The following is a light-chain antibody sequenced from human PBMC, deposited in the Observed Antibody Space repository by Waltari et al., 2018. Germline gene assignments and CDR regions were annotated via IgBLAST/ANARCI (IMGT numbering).Light chain of an antibody. CDR2: WAS. V-gene: IGKV4-1*01. CDR1: QSVLYSFNNKNY. Sequence: DIVMTQSPDSLAVSLGERATINCKSSQSVLYSFNNKNYLAWYQQKPGQPPKLLIYWASTRESGVPDRCSGSGSGTDFTLTISRLQAEDVADYYCQQDYNTWGFGQGTKVEIK. CDR3: QQDYNTWG. J-gene: IGKJ1*01.